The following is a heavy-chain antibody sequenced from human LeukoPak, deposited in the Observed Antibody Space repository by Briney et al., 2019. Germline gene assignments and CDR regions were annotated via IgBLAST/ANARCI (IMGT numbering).Heavy chain of an antibody. V-gene: IGHV1-69*06. Sequence: ASVKVSCKASGGTFSSYAISWVRQAPGQGLEWMGGIIPIFGTANYAQKFQGRATITADKSTSTAYMELSSLRSDDTAVYYCARGFYYDSSGYYNGEVDYWGQGTLVTVSS. CDR1: GGTFSSYA. CDR2: IIPIFGTA. CDR3: ARGFYYDSSGYYNGEVDY. J-gene: IGHJ4*02. D-gene: IGHD3-22*01.